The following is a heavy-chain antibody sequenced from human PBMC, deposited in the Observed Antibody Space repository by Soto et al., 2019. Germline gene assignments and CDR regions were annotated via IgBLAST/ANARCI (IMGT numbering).Heavy chain of an antibody. Sequence: GGSLRLSCAASGLTFSSYAMKWVRQAPGKGLEWVSLIGESGTPTYYADSVKGRFTISRDNSGNTLFLEMYSLRAEDTAVYYCARYIPGVRYYGMDVWGQGTTVTVS. J-gene: IGHJ6*02. CDR1: GLTFSSYA. CDR2: IGESGTPT. V-gene: IGHV3-23*01. D-gene: IGHD2-2*01. CDR3: ARYIPGVRYYGMDV.